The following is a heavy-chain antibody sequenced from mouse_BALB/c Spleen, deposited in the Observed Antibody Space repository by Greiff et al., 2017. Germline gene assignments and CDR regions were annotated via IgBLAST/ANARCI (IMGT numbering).Heavy chain of an antibody. D-gene: IGHD1-1*01. V-gene: IGHV1-4*01. J-gene: IGHJ3*01. Sequence: QVHVKQSGAELARPGASVKMSCKASGYTFTSYTMHWVKQRPGQGLEWIGYINPSSGYTNYNQKFKDKATLTADKSSSTAYMQLSSLTSEDSAVYYCARDEDYGSRRAWFAYWGQGTLVTVSA. CDR2: INPSSGYT. CDR1: GYTFTSYT. CDR3: ARDEDYGSRRAWFAY.